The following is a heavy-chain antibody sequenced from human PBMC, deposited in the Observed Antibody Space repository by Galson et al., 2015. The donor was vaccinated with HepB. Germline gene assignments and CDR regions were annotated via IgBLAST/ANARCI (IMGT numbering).Heavy chain of an antibody. CDR1: GFIFSSYL. Sequence: LRLSCAASGFIFSSYLMTWVRQAPGKGLEWVASVKEDGTEIWYVDSVKGRVTISRGNSERLLYLQMNSLRDEDTAVYYCAREVGGNEGGYLDLWGQGTLVTVSS. CDR2: VKEDGTEI. J-gene: IGHJ4*02. D-gene: IGHD1-1*01. CDR3: AREVGGNEGGYLDL. V-gene: IGHV3-7*01.